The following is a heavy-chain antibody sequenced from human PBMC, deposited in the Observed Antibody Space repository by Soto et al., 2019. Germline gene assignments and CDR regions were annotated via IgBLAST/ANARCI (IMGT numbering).Heavy chain of an antibody. CDR2: IIPIFGTA. CDR1: GGTFSSNA. Sequence: SSVKVSCKASGGTFSSNAISWVRQAPGQGLEWMGGIIPIFGTANYAQKFQGRVTITADESTSTAYMELSSLRSEDTAVYYCARGIAVAGNDAFDIWGQGTMVTVSS. V-gene: IGHV1-69*13. D-gene: IGHD6-19*01. J-gene: IGHJ3*02. CDR3: ARGIAVAGNDAFDI.